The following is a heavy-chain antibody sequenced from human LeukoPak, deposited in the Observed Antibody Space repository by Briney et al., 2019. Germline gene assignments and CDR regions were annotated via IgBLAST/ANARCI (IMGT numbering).Heavy chain of an antibody. V-gene: IGHV4-59*01. J-gene: IGHJ6*03. CDR2: IYYSGGT. Sequence: SETLSLTCTVSGGSISSYYWSWIRQPPGKGLEWIGYIYYSGGTNYNPSLKSRVTISVDTSKNQFSLKLSSVTAADTAVHYCARGGDSSSWGIYYYYMDVWGKGTTVTVSS. CDR1: GGSISSYY. CDR3: ARGGDSSSWGIYYYYMDV. D-gene: IGHD6-13*01.